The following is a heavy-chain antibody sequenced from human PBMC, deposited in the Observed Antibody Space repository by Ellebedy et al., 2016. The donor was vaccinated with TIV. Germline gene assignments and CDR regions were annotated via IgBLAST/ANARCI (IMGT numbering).Heavy chain of an antibody. CDR3: ARDSGHSSGWGDAFDI. Sequence: GGSLRLXCAASGFTFSSYSMNWVRQAPGKGLEWVSSISSSSSYIYYADSVKGRFTISRDNAKNSLYLQMNSLRAEDTAVYYCARDSGHSSGWGDAFDIWGQGTMVTVSS. CDR2: ISSSSSYI. V-gene: IGHV3-21*01. CDR1: GFTFSSYS. D-gene: IGHD6-19*01. J-gene: IGHJ3*02.